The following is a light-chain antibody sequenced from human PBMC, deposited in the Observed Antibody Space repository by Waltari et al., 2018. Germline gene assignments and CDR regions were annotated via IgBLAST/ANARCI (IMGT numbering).Light chain of an antibody. CDR3: QQYNNWPRS. CDR1: QSVGSN. CDR2: GAS. Sequence: ETVMTQSPVTVSVSPGERATLSCRASQSVGSNLAWYQQKPDQAPRLLISGASTRATGIPARFSGSGSGTEFTLTISSLQSEDFAVYYCQQYNNWPRSFGQGTKVEVK. V-gene: IGKV3-15*01. J-gene: IGKJ1*01.